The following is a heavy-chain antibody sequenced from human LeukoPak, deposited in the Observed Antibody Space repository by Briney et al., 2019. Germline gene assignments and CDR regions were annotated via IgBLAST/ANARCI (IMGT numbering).Heavy chain of an antibody. CDR3: ARDRAGDIALDI. CDR1: GFTFSGYY. J-gene: IGHJ3*02. CDR2: ISSSGSTI. D-gene: IGHD7-27*01. Sequence: PGGSLRLSCAASGFTFSGYYMSWIRQAPGKGLEWVSYISSSGSTIYYADSVKGRFTISRDNAKNTLYLQMNSLRAEDTAVYYCARDRAGDIALDIWGQGTMVSVSS. V-gene: IGHV3-11*04.